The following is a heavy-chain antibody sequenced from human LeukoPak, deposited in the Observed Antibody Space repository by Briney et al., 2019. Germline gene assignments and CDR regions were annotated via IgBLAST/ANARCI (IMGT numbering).Heavy chain of an antibody. CDR1: GFTVSSNY. CDR2: IYSGGST. J-gene: IGHJ6*02. V-gene: IGHV3-66*01. Sequence: GGSLRLSCAASGFTVSSNYMSWVRQAPGKGLEWVSVIYSGGSTYYADSVKGRFTISRDNSKNTLYLQMNSLRAEDTAVYYCARDVRYGSGSYYYYYYGVDVWGQGTTVTVSS. D-gene: IGHD3-10*01. CDR3: ARDVRYGSGSYYYYYYGVDV.